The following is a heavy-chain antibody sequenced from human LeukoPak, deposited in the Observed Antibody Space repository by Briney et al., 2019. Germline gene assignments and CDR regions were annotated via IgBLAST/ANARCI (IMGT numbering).Heavy chain of an antibody. D-gene: IGHD3-22*01. CDR1: GFTFNTYG. CDR3: AKQSLYDSSGHFHY. J-gene: IGHJ4*02. CDR2: ISYDGSHT. V-gene: IGHV3-30*18. Sequence: GGSLRLSCAASGFTFNTYGIHWVRQAPGKGLEWVAVISYDGSHTYYADSVKGRFTISRDNSKNTLFLRMNSLRAEDTAVYFCAKQSLYDSSGHFHYWGQGTLVTVSS.